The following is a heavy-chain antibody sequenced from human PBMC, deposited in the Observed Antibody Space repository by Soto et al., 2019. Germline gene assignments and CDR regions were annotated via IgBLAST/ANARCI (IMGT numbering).Heavy chain of an antibody. CDR1: GGTFSNNA. Sequence: QVQLEQSGAEMKMPGSSVKVSCRASGGTFSNNAISWVRQAPGRGLEWLGGITPTFGTTNYAEDLQDRVTITADELTTTAYMELRSRRSEDTALYYCARVKVRGVYGMDVWGQGTTVTVAS. J-gene: IGHJ6*02. CDR3: ARVKVRGVYGMDV. V-gene: IGHV1-69*01. CDR2: ITPTFGTT. D-gene: IGHD3-10*01.